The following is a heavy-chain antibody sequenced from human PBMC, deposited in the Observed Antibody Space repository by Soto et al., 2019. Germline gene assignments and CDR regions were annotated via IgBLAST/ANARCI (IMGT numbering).Heavy chain of an antibody. Sequence: QVQLVESGGGVVQPGRSLRLSCAASGFTFRSYAMHWVRQAPGKGLEWVAVISYDGSNKYYADSVKGRFTISRDNSKNTLYLQMNSLRAEATAVYYCARDRRIAEAGTGHGRDYWGQGTLVTVSS. CDR2: ISYDGSNK. CDR3: ARDRRIAEAGTGHGRDY. V-gene: IGHV3-30-3*01. CDR1: GFTFRSYA. D-gene: IGHD6-13*01. J-gene: IGHJ4*02.